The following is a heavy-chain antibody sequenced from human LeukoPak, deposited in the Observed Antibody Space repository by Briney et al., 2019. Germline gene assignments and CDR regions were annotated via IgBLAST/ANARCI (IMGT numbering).Heavy chain of an antibody. CDR2: IYYSGST. J-gene: IGHJ4*02. D-gene: IGHD3-16*02. CDR3: ARVDYDYVWGSYPHFDY. Sequence: SETLFLACTVSGGSISNKYWSWIRQPPGKGLEWIGHIYYSGSTNYNPSLKSRVTILVDTSKNQFSLKLSSVTAADTAVYFCARVDYDYVWGSYPHFDYWGQGTLVTVSS. CDR1: GGSISNKY. V-gene: IGHV4-59*01.